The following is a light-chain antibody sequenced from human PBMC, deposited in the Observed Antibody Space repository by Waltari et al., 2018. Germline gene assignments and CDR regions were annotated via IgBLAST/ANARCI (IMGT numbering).Light chain of an antibody. J-gene: IGKJ4*01. CDR1: QSVTTD. V-gene: IGKV3-15*01. CDR2: GAS. CDR3: QQYNNWPPLT. Sequence: EMVMTQSPATLSVSPGERATLSCRASQSVTTDLAWYQQKPGQAPRLLIYGASTRATGIPARFSGSGSGTESTLTISSLQSEDFAVYYCQQYNNWPPLTFGGGTKVEI.